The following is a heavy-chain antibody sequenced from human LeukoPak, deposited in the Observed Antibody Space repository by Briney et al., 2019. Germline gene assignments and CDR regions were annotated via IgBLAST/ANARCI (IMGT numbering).Heavy chain of an antibody. Sequence: SETLSLTCAVYGGSFSGYYWSWIRQPPGKGLEWIGEINHSGSTNYNPSLKSRVPISVDTSKNQFSLKLSSVTAADTAVYYCARDPYCSSTSCYVRDAFDIWGQGTMVTVSS. D-gene: IGHD2-2*01. V-gene: IGHV4-34*01. CDR2: INHSGST. CDR1: GGSFSGYY. CDR3: ARDPYCSSTSCYVRDAFDI. J-gene: IGHJ3*02.